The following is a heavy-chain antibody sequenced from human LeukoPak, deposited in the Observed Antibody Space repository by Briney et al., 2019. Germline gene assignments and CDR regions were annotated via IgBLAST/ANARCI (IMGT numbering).Heavy chain of an antibody. CDR1: GFTFRSFA. CDR2: ISGDGGTI. Sequence: GGSLRLSCAASGFTFRSFAMNWVRQAPGKGPEWVSVISGDGGTIHYADSVKGRFTISRGNSKNTLYLQMNSLRAEDTALYYCAKGWSGYFRSPFDLWGQGTMVTVSS. J-gene: IGHJ3*01. V-gene: IGHV3-23*01. CDR3: AKGWSGYFRSPFDL. D-gene: IGHD3-3*01.